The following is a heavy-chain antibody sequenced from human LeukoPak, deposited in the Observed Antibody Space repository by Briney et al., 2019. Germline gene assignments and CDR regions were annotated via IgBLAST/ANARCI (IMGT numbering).Heavy chain of an antibody. CDR2: IYHNGNT. CDR1: GDSLSSSSYS. Sequence: SETLSLTCAVSGDSLSSSSYSWSWIRQPPGKGLEWIGYIYHNGNTYYSPSLKSRVTISVDRSRNQFSLKMSSVTAADTAVYYCARGPVVLIPTGYYYYTLDVWGRGTTITVSS. CDR3: ARGPVVLIPTGYYYYTLDV. V-gene: IGHV4-30-2*01. D-gene: IGHD2-8*01. J-gene: IGHJ6*02.